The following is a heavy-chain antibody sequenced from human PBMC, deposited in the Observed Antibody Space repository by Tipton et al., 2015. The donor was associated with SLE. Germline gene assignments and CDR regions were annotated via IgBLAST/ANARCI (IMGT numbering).Heavy chain of an antibody. CDR3: AREYQGGFYVNGAFDV. D-gene: IGHD3-16*01. CDR2: IREDGNAE. J-gene: IGHJ3*01. V-gene: IGHV3-7*01. Sequence: SLRLSCTASGFTFGDYAMTWFRQAPGKGLGWVATIREDGNAEYYLDSVRGRFTISRDTAKNSLYLQMNNLRVEETAVYYCAREYQGGFYVNGAFDVWGQGTMVTVSS. CDR1: GFTFGDYA.